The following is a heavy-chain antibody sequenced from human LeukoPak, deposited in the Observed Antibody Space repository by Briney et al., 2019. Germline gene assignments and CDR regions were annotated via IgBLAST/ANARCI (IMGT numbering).Heavy chain of an antibody. V-gene: IGHV4-38-2*02. CDR1: GYSISSGYH. Sequence: PSETLSLTCSVSGYSISSGYHWGWIRQPPGKGLEWIGTIYHSGNTYYNPSLRSRVTISVDTSKNQFSLKLSSVTAADTAVYYCARGYSVDKNWFDPWGQGTLVTVSS. J-gene: IGHJ5*02. D-gene: IGHD4-23*01. CDR3: ARGYSVDKNWFDP. CDR2: IYHSGNT.